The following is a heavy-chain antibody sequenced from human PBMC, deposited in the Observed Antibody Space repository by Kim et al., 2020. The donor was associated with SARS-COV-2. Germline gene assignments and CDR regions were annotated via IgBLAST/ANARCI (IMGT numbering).Heavy chain of an antibody. J-gene: IGHJ5*02. CDR3: ASMGGYSSSWYYYSDPNPEENWFDP. CDR2: IYYSGST. V-gene: IGHV4-59*01. D-gene: IGHD6-13*01. CDR1: GGSISSYY. Sequence: SETLSLTCTVSGGSISSYYWSWIRQPPGKGLEWIGYIYYSGSTNYNPSLKSRVTISVDTSKNQFSLKLSSVTAADTAVYYCASMGGYSSSWYYYSDPNPEENWFDPWGQGTLVTVSS.